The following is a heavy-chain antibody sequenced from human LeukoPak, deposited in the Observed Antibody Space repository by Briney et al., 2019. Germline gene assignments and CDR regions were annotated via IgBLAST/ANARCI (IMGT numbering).Heavy chain of an antibody. CDR2: INHSGST. V-gene: IGHV4-34*01. D-gene: IGHD3-10*01. CDR1: GGSFSGYY. Sequence: SETLSLTCAVYGGSFSGYYWSWIRQPPGKGLEWIGEINHSGSTNYNPSLKSRVTISVDTSKNQFSLKLSSVTAADTAVYYCARGGKGKYYGSGSYYRYYYYGMDVWGQGTTVTVSS. J-gene: IGHJ6*02. CDR3: ARGGKGKYYGSGSYYRYYYYGMDV.